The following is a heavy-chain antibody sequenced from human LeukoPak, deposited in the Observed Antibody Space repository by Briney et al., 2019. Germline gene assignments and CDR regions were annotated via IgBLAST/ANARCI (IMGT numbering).Heavy chain of an antibody. CDR3: ARASRSMVRGVYFDY. CDR2: IKQDGSEK. CDR1: GFTFSSYW. J-gene: IGHJ4*02. V-gene: IGHV3-7*01. D-gene: IGHD3-10*01. Sequence: GGSLRLSCAASGFTFSSYWMSWVRQAPGKGLEWVANIKQDGSEKYYVDSVKGRFTISRDNAKNSLYLQMNSLRAEDTAVYYCARASRSMVRGVYFDYWGQGTLVTVSS.